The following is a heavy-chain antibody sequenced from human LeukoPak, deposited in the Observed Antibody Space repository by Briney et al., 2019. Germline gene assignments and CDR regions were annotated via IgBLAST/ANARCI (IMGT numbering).Heavy chain of an antibody. J-gene: IGHJ6*03. CDR3: AREDDSSGYYYYYYMDV. Sequence: PGGSLRLSCAASGFIFSSYGMHWVRQAPGKGLEWVAFIRNDGSNKYYADSVKGRFTISRDNSKNTLYPQMNSLRAEDTAVYYCAREDDSSGYYYYYYMDVWGKGTTVTVSS. D-gene: IGHD3-22*01. CDR1: GFIFSSYG. CDR2: IRNDGSNK. V-gene: IGHV3-30*02.